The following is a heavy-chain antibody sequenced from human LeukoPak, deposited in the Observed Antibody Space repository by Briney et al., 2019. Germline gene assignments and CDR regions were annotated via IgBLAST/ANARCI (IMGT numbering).Heavy chain of an antibody. V-gene: IGHV3-74*01. D-gene: IGHD5-18*01. CDR1: GFTFSSYW. CDR2: IKSDGSST. J-gene: IGHJ3*02. CDR3: VRDGGYSYGYLLGNDAFDI. Sequence: PGGSLRLSCAASGFTFSSYWMHWVRQAPETGLVWVSRIKSDGSSTTYADSVKGRFTISRDNAKNSLYLQMNSLRAEDTAVYYCVRDGGYSYGYLLGNDAFDIWGQGTMVTVSS.